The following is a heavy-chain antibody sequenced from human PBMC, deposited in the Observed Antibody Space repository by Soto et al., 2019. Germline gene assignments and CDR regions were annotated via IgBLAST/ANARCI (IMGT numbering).Heavy chain of an antibody. CDR2: MNPHSGNT. CDR1: GYTFTSYD. J-gene: IGHJ3*02. D-gene: IGHD3-10*01. Sequence: ATVKVSCTASGYTFTSYDITWVRQATGQGLEWMGWMNPHSGNTGYAQKFQGRVSMTRNTSISTAYMELSSLRSEDTAVYYCARSYVLLWFGELHPGDFDIWGQGTMVTDSS. V-gene: IGHV1-8*01. CDR3: ARSYVLLWFGELHPGDFDI.